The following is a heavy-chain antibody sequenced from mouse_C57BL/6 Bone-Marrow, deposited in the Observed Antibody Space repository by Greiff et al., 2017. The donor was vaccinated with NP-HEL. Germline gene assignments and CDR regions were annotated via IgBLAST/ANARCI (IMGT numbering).Heavy chain of an antibody. Sequence: EVHLVESGPGLVKPSQSLSLTCSVTGYSITSGYYWNWIRQFPGNKLEWMGYISYDGSNNYNPSLKNRIAITRDTSKNQFFLKLNSVTTEDTATYYRAREGLLLLWYFDVWGTGTTVTVSS. CDR3: AREGLLLLWYFDV. CDR1: GYSITSGYY. J-gene: IGHJ1*03. D-gene: IGHD1-1*01. V-gene: IGHV3-6*01. CDR2: ISYDGSN.